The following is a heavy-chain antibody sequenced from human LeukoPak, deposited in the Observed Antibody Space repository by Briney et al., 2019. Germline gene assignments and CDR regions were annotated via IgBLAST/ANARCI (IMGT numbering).Heavy chain of an antibody. J-gene: IGHJ4*02. Sequence: ASVKVSCKASGYTFTSYAIRWVRQAPGQGLEWMGWINPNTGGTNYAQKFQGRVAVTRDTSISTAYMELSSLRSDDTAVYYCASPENTFYWGQGTLVTVSP. CDR2: INPNTGGT. V-gene: IGHV1-2*02. CDR3: ASPENTFY. CDR1: GYTFTSYA. D-gene: IGHD1/OR15-1a*01.